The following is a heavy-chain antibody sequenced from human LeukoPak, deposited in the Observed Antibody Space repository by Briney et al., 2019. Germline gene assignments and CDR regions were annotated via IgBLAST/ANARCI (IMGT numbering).Heavy chain of an antibody. D-gene: IGHD2-2*02. CDR2: IIPIFGTA. CDR3: AREDCSSTSCYTPHAFDI. CDR1: GGTFSSYA. Sequence: ASVKVSCKASGGTFSSYAISWVRQAPGQGLEWKGGIIPIFGTANYAQKFQGRVTITTDESTSTAYMELSSLRSEDTAVYYCAREDCSSTSCYTPHAFDIWGQGTMVTVSS. V-gene: IGHV1-69*05. J-gene: IGHJ3*02.